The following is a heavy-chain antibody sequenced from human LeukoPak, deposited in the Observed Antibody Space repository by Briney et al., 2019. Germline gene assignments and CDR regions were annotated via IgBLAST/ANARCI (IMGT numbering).Heavy chain of an antibody. D-gene: IGHD3-10*01. Sequence: GGSLRLSCVASGFTFSAYSMNWVRQAPGKGLEWVSYISSSGSTIYYADSVKGRFTISRDNAKNSLYLHMNSLRVEDTAAYYCASLPTYYYGSGSPKIRDYWGQGTLVTVSS. J-gene: IGHJ4*02. CDR2: ISSSGSTI. V-gene: IGHV3-48*01. CDR3: ASLPTYYYGSGSPKIRDY. CDR1: GFTFSAYS.